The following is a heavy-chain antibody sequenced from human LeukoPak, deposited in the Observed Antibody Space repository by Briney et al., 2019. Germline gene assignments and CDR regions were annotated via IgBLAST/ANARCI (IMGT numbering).Heavy chain of an antibody. CDR2: INPSGGST. J-gene: IGHJ4*02. CDR3: ARELRSVSLDY. D-gene: IGHD5/OR15-5a*01. CDR1: GYTFTSYY. Sequence: GASVKVSCKASGYTFTSYYMHWVRQAPGQGLEWMGIINPSGGSTSYPQKFQGRVTMTSDTSMSTVYMELSSLRSEDTAVYYCARELRSVSLDYWGQGSLVTVSS. V-gene: IGHV1-46*01.